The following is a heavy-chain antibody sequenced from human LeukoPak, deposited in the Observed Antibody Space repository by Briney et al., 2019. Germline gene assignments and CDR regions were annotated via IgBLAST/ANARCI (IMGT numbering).Heavy chain of an antibody. CDR3: ARFLCSGGSCYLN. CDR2: IIPIFGIA. Sequence: ASVKVSCKASGGTFSSYAISWVRQAPGQGLEWMGRIIPIFGIANYAQKFQGRVTITADKSTSTAYMELSSLRSEDTAVYYCARFLCSGGSCYLNWGQGTLVTVSS. D-gene: IGHD2-15*01. CDR1: GGTFSSYA. V-gene: IGHV1-69*04. J-gene: IGHJ4*02.